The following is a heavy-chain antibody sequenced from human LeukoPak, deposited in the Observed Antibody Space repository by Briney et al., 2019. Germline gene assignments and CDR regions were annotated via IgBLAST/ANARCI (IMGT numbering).Heavy chain of an antibody. CDR3: AKEVPYFDL. CDR2: ISSSSSFI. Sequence: GGSLRLSCAASGFNLSPYRMYWVRQAPGKGLEWVASISSSSSFIYYADSVKGRFTISRENSKNTLYLEMNSLRVEDTAVYYCAKEVPYFDLWGRGTLVTVSS. J-gene: IGHJ2*01. CDR1: GFNLSPYR. V-gene: IGHV3-21*04.